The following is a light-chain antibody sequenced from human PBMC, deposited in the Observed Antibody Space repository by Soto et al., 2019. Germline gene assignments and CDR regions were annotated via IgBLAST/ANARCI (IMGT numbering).Light chain of an antibody. Sequence: DIQMTQSPSSLSASVGDTVTITCRASQGISNSLAWYQQKPGKVPVLLIYAASTLQSGVPSRFSGSGSGTDFTLTISSLQPEDVATYYCQEYHSPPFTFGPGTKVDIK. CDR3: QEYHSPPFT. J-gene: IGKJ3*01. V-gene: IGKV1-27*01. CDR2: AAS. CDR1: QGISNS.